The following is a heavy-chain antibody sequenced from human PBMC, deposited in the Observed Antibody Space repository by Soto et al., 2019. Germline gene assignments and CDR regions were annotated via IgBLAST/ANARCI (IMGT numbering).Heavy chain of an antibody. J-gene: IGHJ3*02. CDR1: GFTFSSYD. D-gene: IGHD1-1*01. CDR3: ARSWGGTTDIDAFDI. CDR2: IGTAGDT. Sequence: EVQLVESGGGLVQPGGSLRLSCAASGFTFSSYDMHWVRQATGKGLEWVSAIGTAGDTYYPGSVKGRFTISRENAKNSLYLQMNSLRAGDTAVYYCARSWGGTTDIDAFDIWGQGTMVTVSS. V-gene: IGHV3-13*01.